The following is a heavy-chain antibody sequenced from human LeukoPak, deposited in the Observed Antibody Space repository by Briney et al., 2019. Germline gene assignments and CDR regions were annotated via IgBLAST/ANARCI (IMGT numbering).Heavy chain of an antibody. CDR3: ARDSRAYYDSSGYLYYFDY. CDR2: ISAYNGNT. Sequence: ASVKVSCTASGYTFTSYGISWVRQAPGQGLEWMGWISAYNGNTNYAQKLQGRVTMTTDTSTSTAYMELRSLRSDDTAVYYCARDSRAYYDSSGYLYYFDYWGQGTLVTVSS. J-gene: IGHJ4*02. V-gene: IGHV1-18*01. CDR1: GYTFTSYG. D-gene: IGHD3-22*01.